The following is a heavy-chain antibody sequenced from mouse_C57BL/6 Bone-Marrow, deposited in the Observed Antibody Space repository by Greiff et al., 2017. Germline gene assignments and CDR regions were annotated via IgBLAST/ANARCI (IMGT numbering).Heavy chain of an antibody. CDR3: ARGDYDYDGAY. V-gene: IGHV1-4*01. Sequence: QVQLQQSGAELARPGASVKMSCKASGYTFTSYTMHWVKQRPGQGLEWIGYINPSSGYTKYNQKFKSKATLTVDKPSSTAYMQLSSLTSEDSAVYYCARGDYDYDGAYWGQGTLVTVSA. J-gene: IGHJ3*01. CDR1: GYTFTSYT. D-gene: IGHD2-4*01. CDR2: INPSSGYT.